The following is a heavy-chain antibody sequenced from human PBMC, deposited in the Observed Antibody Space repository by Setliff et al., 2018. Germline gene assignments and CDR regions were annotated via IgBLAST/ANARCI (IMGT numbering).Heavy chain of an antibody. D-gene: IGHD3-10*01. CDR2: ISYDGSNK. V-gene: IGHV3-30*03. J-gene: IGHJ6*03. CDR3: ARGPEHGSGSPYRYYYYYMDV. Sequence: GGSLRLSCAASTASEVTISSRAIHWVRQAPGKGLEWVAVISYDGSNKYYADSVKGRFTISRDNSKNTLYLQMNSLRAEDTAVYYCARGPEHGSGSPYRYYYYYMDVWGKGTTVTVSS. CDR1: TASEVTISSRA.